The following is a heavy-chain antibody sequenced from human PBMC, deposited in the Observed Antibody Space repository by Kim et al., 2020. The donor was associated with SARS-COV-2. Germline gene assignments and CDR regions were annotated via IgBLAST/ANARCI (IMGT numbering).Heavy chain of an antibody. Sequence: SETLSLTCAVYGGSFSGYYWSWIRQPPGKGLEWIGEINHSGSTNYNPSLKSRVTISEDTSKNQFSLKLSSVTAADTAVYYCARAYSSGWSLRGGMDVWGQGTTVTVSS. CDR3: ARAYSSGWSLRGGMDV. J-gene: IGHJ6*02. V-gene: IGHV4-34*01. CDR2: INHSGST. CDR1: GGSFSGYY. D-gene: IGHD6-19*01.